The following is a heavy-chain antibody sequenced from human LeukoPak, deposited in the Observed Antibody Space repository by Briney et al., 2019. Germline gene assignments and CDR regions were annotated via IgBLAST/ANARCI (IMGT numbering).Heavy chain of an antibody. J-gene: IGHJ4*02. Sequence: GGSLRLSCAASRFTFSSYGMHWVRQAPGKGLAWVAVIWYDGSNKYYADSVKGRFTISRDNSKNTLYLQMNSLRAEDTAVYYCARDRPESYSSSCHTPCSDTLTFDYWGQGTLVTVSS. V-gene: IGHV3-33*01. CDR2: IWYDGSNK. CDR3: ARDRPESYSSSCHTPCSDTLTFDY. CDR1: RFTFSSYG. D-gene: IGHD6-13*01.